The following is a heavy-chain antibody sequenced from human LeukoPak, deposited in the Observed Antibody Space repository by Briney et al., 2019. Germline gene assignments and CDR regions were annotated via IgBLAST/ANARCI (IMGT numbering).Heavy chain of an antibody. CDR3: AKEGNIVVVPAAADY. V-gene: IGHV3-23*01. J-gene: IGHJ4*02. D-gene: IGHD2-2*01. Sequence: GGSLRLSCAASGFTFDDYAMHWVRQAPGKGLEWVSAISGSGGSTYYADSVKGRFTISRDNSKNTLYLQMNSLRAEDTAVYYCAKEGNIVVVPAAADYWGQGTLVTVSS. CDR2: ISGSGGST. CDR1: GFTFDDYA.